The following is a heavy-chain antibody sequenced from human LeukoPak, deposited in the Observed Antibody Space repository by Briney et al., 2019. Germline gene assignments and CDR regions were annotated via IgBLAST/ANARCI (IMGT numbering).Heavy chain of an antibody. J-gene: IGHJ4*02. CDR3: ARDDSSYLPFDY. D-gene: IGHD3-22*01. V-gene: IGHV1-18*01. CDR1: GYTFTSNG. CDR2: ISAYYGDT. Sequence: ASVKVSCKASGYTFTSNGISWVRQAPGQGLEWMGWISAYYGDTNYPQKLQGRVTMTTDTSTSTAYMELRSLRSDDTAVYYCARDDSSYLPFDYWGQGTLVTVSS.